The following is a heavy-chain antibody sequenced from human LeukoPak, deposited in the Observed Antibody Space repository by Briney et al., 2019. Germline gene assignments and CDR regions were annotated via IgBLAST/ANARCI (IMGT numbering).Heavy chain of an antibody. J-gene: IGHJ1*01. CDR1: GGSISSYY. CDR2: IYYSGST. V-gene: IGHV4-59*01. CDR3: ARGAVAGTYFQH. D-gene: IGHD6-19*01. Sequence: SETLSLTCTVSGGSISSYYWSWIRQPPGKGLEWIGYIYYSGSTNYNPSLKSRVTISVDTSKNQFSLKLSSVTAADTAVYYCARGAVAGTYFQHWGQGTLVTVSS.